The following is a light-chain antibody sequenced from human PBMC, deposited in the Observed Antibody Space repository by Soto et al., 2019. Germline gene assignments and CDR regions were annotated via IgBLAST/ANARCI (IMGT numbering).Light chain of an antibody. V-gene: IGKV3-20*01. CDR3: QYYGSSPPTT. CDR2: GAS. CDR1: QSVTSTY. J-gene: IGKJ2*01. Sequence: PGERAILSCRASQSVTSTYIAWYQQKPGQAPRLLIYGASSRATGIPARFSGSGSGTDFTLTISRLEAEDFAVYYCQYYGSSPPTTFGQGTKLEIK.